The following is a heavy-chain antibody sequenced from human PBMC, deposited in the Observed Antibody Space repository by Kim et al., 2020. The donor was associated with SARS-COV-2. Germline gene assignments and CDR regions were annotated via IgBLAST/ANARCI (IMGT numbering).Heavy chain of an antibody. D-gene: IGHD3-16*01. CDR3: ARGMTENMIDY. V-gene: IGHV3-33*01. J-gene: IGHJ4*02. CDR2: IWYDGSNK. CDR1: GFTFSSYG. Sequence: GGSLRLSCAASGFTFSSYGMHWVRQAPGKGLEWVAVIWYDGSNKYYADSVKGRFTISRDNSKNTLYLQMNSLRAEDTAVYYCARGMTENMIDYWGQGTLVTVSS.